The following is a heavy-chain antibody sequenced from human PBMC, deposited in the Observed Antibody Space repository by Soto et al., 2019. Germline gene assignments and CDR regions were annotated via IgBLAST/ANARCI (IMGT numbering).Heavy chain of an antibody. Sequence: QVQLMESGGGVVQPGRSLRLSCAASGFTFSSYGMHWVRQAPDKGLEWLAVISSDGSNKYYRDSVKGRFTISRDNSINILHLQMDGLRVEDTAVYYCARYDFWSAYYSYWGQGTLVSVSS. CDR2: ISSDGSNK. CDR1: GFTFSSYG. J-gene: IGHJ4*02. CDR3: ARYDFWSAYYSY. D-gene: IGHD3-3*01. V-gene: IGHV3-30*03.